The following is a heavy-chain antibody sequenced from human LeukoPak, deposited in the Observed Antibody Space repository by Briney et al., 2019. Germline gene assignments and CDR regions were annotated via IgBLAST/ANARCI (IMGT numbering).Heavy chain of an antibody. D-gene: IGHD6-13*01. CDR3: AKARGIAAAGSHFDY. J-gene: IGHJ4*02. CDR2: ISWNSGSI. V-gene: IGHV3-9*01. Sequence: GRSLRLSCAASGLTFDDYAMHWARQAPGRGLEWVSGISWNSGSIGYADSVKGRFTISRDNAKNSLYLQMNSLRAEDTALYYCAKARGIAAAGSHFDYWGQGTLVTVSS. CDR1: GLTFDDYA.